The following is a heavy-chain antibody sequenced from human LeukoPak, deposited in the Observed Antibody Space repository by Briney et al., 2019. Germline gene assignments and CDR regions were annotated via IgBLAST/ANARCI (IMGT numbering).Heavy chain of an antibody. Sequence: GGSLRLSCAASGFTFSSYSMNWVRQAPGKGLEWVAVISYDGSNKYYADSVKGRFTISRDNSKNTLYLQMNSLRAEDTAVYYCARPTAMAAYYFDYWGQGTLVTVSS. D-gene: IGHD5-18*01. J-gene: IGHJ4*02. CDR2: ISYDGSNK. CDR3: ARPTAMAAYYFDY. CDR1: GFTFSSYS. V-gene: IGHV3-30*03.